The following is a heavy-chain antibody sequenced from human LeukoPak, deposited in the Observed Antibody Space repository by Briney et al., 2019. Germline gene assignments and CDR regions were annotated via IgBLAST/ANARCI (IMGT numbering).Heavy chain of an antibody. D-gene: IGHD1-26*01. CDR2: INSGGSTI. Sequence: GGSLRLSCAASGFTFSSYGMNWVRQAPGKGLEWVSYINSGGSTIYYADSVKGRFTISRDDAKNSLCLQMNSLRAEDTAVYYCARTGGSWPTGGYFDYWGQGTLVTVSS. CDR1: GFTFSSYG. V-gene: IGHV3-48*04. J-gene: IGHJ4*02. CDR3: ARTGGSWPTGGYFDY.